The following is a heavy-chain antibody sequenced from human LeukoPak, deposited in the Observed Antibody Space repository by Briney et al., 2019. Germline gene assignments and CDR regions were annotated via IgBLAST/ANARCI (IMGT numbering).Heavy chain of an antibody. D-gene: IGHD3-10*01. CDR2: IYYSGST. CDR1: GGSISTYY. V-gene: IGHV4-59*01. CDR3: ARGGYYGSGNDFRFDP. Sequence: SETLSLTCTVSGGSISTYYWSWIRQPPGKGLEWIGYIYYSGSTNYKPSLKSRVTISVDTSKNQFSLKLSSVTAADTAVYYCARGGYYGSGNDFRFDPWGQGTLVTVSS. J-gene: IGHJ5*02.